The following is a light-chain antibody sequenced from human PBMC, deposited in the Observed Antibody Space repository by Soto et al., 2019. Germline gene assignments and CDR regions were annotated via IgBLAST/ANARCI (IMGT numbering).Light chain of an antibody. V-gene: IGLV2-8*01. J-gene: IGLJ1*01. CDR1: SSDVGGYNY. Sequence: QSVLTQPPSASGSPGQSVTISCTGTSSDVGGYNYVSWYQQHPGKAPKLMIYEVSKRPSGVPDRFSGSKSGNTASLTVSGLQAEDEADCYCSSYAGSLYVFGTGTKLTVL. CDR3: SSYAGSLYV. CDR2: EVS.